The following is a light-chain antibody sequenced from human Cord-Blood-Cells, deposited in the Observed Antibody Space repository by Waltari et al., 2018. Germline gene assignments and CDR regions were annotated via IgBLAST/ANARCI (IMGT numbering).Light chain of an antibody. CDR1: QSLLHSNGYNY. CDR3: MQALQTPYT. J-gene: IGKJ2*01. CDR2: LGS. V-gene: IGKV2-28*01. Sequence: DIVMTQSPLSLPVTPGEPASISCRSSQSLLHSNGYNYLDWYLQKPGQSPQLLIYLGSNRASGVPDRFSGSGAGTDFTLEISRVEDEDVGVYYCMQALQTPYTFGQGTKLEIK.